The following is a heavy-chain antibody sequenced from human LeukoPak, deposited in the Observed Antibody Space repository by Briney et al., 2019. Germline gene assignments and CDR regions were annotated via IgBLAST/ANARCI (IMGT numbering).Heavy chain of an antibody. V-gene: IGHV4-39*07. D-gene: IGHD5-24*01. CDR2: IYYSGST. J-gene: IGHJ4*02. CDR3: ACTGDGYNYLDY. CDR1: GGSISSSSYY. Sequence: SETLSLTCTVSGGSISSSSYYWGWIRQPPGKGLEWIGSIYYSGSTYYNPSLKSRVTISVDTSKNQFSLKLSSVTAADTAVYYCACTGDGYNYLDYWGQGALVTVSS.